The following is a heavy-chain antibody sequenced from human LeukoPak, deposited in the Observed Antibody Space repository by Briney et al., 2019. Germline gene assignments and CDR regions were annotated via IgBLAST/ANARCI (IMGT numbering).Heavy chain of an antibody. CDR1: GGSISSYY. V-gene: IGHV4-59*01. J-gene: IGHJ2*01. Sequence: SETLSLTCTVSGGSISSYYWSWIRQPPGKGLEWLGYIYYSGSTNYNPSLKSRVTISVDTSKNQFSLKLSSVTAADTAVYYCARAFYGSDYWYFDLWGRGTLVTVSS. D-gene: IGHD3-10*01. CDR3: ARAFYGSDYWYFDL. CDR2: IYYSGST.